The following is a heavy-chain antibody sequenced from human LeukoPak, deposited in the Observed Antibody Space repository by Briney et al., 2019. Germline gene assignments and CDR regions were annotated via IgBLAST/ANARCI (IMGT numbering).Heavy chain of an antibody. CDR3: ARVSRTFRNGDYVNWFDP. V-gene: IGHV3-21*01. J-gene: IGHJ5*02. Sequence: PGGSLRLSCAASGFTFSSYSMNWVRQAPGKGLEWVSSISSSRSYIYYADSVKGRFTISRDNAKNSLYLQMNSLRAEDTAVYYCARVSRTFRNGDYVNWFDPWGQGTLVTVSS. D-gene: IGHD4-17*01. CDR2: ISSSRSYI. CDR1: GFTFSSYS.